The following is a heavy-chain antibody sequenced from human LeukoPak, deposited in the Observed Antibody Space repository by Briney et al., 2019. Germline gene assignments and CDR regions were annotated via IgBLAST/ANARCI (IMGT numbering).Heavy chain of an antibody. V-gene: IGHV3-15*01. Sequence: GGSLRLSCAASGFTFSDAWMKSNTDGGTTDYAAPVKGRFTISRDDSENTVHLQMAGLKTDDTAVYYCAQQGSWEHCFDYWGQGILVTVSS. J-gene: IGHJ4*02. D-gene: IGHD1-26*01. CDR3: AQQGSWEHCFDY. CDR2: SNTDGGTT. CDR1: GFTFSDAW.